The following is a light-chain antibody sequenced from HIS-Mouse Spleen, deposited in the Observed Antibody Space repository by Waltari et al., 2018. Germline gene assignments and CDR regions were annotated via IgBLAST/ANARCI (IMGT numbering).Light chain of an antibody. CDR2: EGS. Sequence: QSALTQPASVSGSPGQSITIPCTGTSRDVGSYYLVPWYQQHPGKAPKLMIYEGSKRPSGVSNRFSGSKSGNTASLTISGLQAEDEADYYCCSYAGSSPYVVFGGGTKLTVL. CDR1: SRDVGSYYL. V-gene: IGLV2-23*01. J-gene: IGLJ2*01. CDR3: CSYAGSSPYVV.